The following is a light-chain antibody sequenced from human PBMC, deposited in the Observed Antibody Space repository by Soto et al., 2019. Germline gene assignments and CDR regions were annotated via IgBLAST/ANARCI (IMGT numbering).Light chain of an antibody. CDR2: RAS. CDR3: QQSYSSSPWT. J-gene: IGKJ1*01. V-gene: IGKV1-39*01. CDR1: QSISTF. Sequence: DIQMTQSPSSLSASVGDRVTISCRASQSISTFLNWYQQKPGTAPRLLIYRASSVKSGVPPRFSGSGSGSDFTLTISSLRPEDVATYFCQQSYSSSPWTFGQGTKVEVK.